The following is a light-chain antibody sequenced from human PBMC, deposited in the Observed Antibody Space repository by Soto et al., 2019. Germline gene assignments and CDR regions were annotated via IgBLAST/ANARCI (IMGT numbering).Light chain of an antibody. Sequence: DIQMTQSPSSLSASVGDRVTITCRASQSIATYLNWYQQKPGKAPNLLIFATSSLQSGVPSRFSGSRSGTDFTLTISSLQPEDFATYYCQQSYSLPVTFGGGTKVEIK. CDR1: QSIATY. CDR2: ATS. J-gene: IGKJ4*01. V-gene: IGKV1-39*01. CDR3: QQSYSLPVT.